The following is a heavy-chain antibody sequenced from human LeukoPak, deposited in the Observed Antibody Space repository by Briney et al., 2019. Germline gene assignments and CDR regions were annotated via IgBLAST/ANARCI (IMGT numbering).Heavy chain of an antibody. CDR2: IKQDDSEI. J-gene: IGHJ4*02. D-gene: IGHD2-8*01. Sequence: EGSLSLSCAASGFTFSTYWMTWVRQAPGKGLEWVANIKQDDSEIHYVDSVKGRFAISRDNAKNSLYLQMNSLRAEDTAVYYCARDNNGPDYWGQGTLVTVSS. CDR3: ARDNNGPDY. V-gene: IGHV3-7*01. CDR1: GFTFSTYW.